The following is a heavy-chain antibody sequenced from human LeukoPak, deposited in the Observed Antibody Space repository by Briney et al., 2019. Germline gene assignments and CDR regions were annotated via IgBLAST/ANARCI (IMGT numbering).Heavy chain of an antibody. CDR1: GFTFSSYG. CDR3: VKVALIAARRGHFDY. J-gene: IGHJ4*02. CDR2: ISYDGSNK. D-gene: IGHD6-6*01. V-gene: IGHV3-30*18. Sequence: GGSLRLSCAASGFTFSSYGMYWVRQAPGKGLDRVAVISYDGSNKYYADSVKGRFTISRDNSKNTLYLQMNSLRAEDTAVYYCVKVALIAARRGHFDYWGQGTLVTVSA.